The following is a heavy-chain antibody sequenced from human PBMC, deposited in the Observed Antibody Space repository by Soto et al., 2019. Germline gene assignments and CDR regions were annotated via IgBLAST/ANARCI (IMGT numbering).Heavy chain of an antibody. V-gene: IGHV3-33*01. D-gene: IGHD3-22*01. CDR3: ARDMDYYDSSGYSYYYGMDV. CDR2: IWYDGSNK. Sequence: PGGSLRLSCAASGFTFSSYGMHWVRQAPGKGLEWVAVIWYDGSNKYYADSVKGRFTISRDNSKNTLYLQMNSLRAEDTAVYYCARDMDYYDSSGYSYYYGMDVWGQGITVTVSS. CDR1: GFTFSSYG. J-gene: IGHJ6*02.